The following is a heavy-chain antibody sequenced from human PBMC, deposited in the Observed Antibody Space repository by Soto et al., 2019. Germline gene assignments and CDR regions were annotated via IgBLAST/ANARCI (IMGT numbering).Heavy chain of an antibody. CDR2: TYYRSKWYN. V-gene: IGHV6-1*01. J-gene: IGHJ4*02. CDR3: ARGVRGYYYDSSGYYLGY. D-gene: IGHD3-22*01. CDR1: GDSVSSNSAA. Sequence: SQTLSLTCAISGDSVSSNSAAWNWIRQSPSRGLEWLGRTYYRSKWYNDYAVSVKSRITINPDTSKNQFSLRLNSVTAADTAVYYCARGVRGYYYDSSGYYLGYWGQGTLVTVSS.